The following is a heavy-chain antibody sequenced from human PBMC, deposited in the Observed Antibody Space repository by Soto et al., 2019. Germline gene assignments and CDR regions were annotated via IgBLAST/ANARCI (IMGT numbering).Heavy chain of an antibody. CDR3: ARLTVTPYYYYGMDV. D-gene: IGHD4-4*01. CDR2: IGTAGDT. V-gene: IGHV3-13*01. J-gene: IGHJ6*02. CDR1: RFTFSSYD. Sequence: EVQLVESGGGLVQPGGSLRLSCAASRFTFSSYDMHWVRQTTGKGLEWVSAIGTAGDTYYPGSVKGRFTISRENAKNSLYLQMNSLRAEDTAVCYCARLTVTPYYYYGMDVWGQGTTVTVSS.